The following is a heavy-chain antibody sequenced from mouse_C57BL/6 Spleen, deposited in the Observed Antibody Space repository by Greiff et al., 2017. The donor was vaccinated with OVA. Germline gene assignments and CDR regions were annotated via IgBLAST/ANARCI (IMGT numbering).Heavy chain of an antibody. CDR1: GYTFTDYE. J-gene: IGHJ3*01. CDR2: IDPETGGT. CDR3: TRFGYYDYETWFAY. D-gene: IGHD2-4*01. V-gene: IGHV1-15*01. Sequence: QVQLQQSGAELVRPGASVTLSCKASGYTFTDYEMHWVKQTPVHGLEWIGAIDPETGGTAYNQKCKGKAILTADKSSSTAYMELRSLTSEDSAVYYCTRFGYYDYETWFAYWGQGTLVTVSA.